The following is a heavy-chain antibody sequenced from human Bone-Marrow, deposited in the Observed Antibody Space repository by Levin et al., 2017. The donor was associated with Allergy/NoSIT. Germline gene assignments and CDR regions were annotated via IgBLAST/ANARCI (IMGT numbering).Heavy chain of an antibody. CDR2: ISGSGGLT. Sequence: GESLKISCAASGFTFTNYAMTWVRQAPGKGLEWISTISGSGGLTFYADSVKGRFSTPRDNSKNTLYLQMNSLRAEDTAVYYCAQVTTSLPAAGPRSLDYWGQGTLVTVSS. D-gene: IGHD2-2*01. CDR3: AQVTTSLPAAGPRSLDY. V-gene: IGHV3-23*01. J-gene: IGHJ4*02. CDR1: GFTFTNYA.